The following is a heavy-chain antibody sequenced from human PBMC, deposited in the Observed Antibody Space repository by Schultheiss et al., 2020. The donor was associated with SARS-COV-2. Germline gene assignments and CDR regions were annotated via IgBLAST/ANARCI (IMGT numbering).Heavy chain of an antibody. CDR1: GFTFSSYA. J-gene: IGHJ2*01. Sequence: GGSLRLSCAASGFTFSSYAMSWVRQAPGKGLEWVAVISYDGSNKYYADSVKGRFTISMDNAQNSLYLRMNSLRDEDTAVYYCARGPSSSWYWYFDLWGRGTLVTVSS. CDR2: ISYDGSNK. CDR3: ARGPSSSWYWYFDL. V-gene: IGHV3-30-3*01. D-gene: IGHD6-13*01.